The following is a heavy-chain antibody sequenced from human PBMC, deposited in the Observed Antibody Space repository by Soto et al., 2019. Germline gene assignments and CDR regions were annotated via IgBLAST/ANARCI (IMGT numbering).Heavy chain of an antibody. Sequence: GGSLRLSCAASGFTFSSYEMNWVRQAPGKGPEWVSYISSSGSTIYYADSVKGRFTISRDNAKNSLYLQMNSLRAEDTAVYYCARDRGYCSSTSCYKGLHYYYGMDVWGQGTTVTVSS. CDR2: ISSSGSTI. J-gene: IGHJ6*02. CDR1: GFTFSSYE. V-gene: IGHV3-48*03. D-gene: IGHD2-2*02. CDR3: ARDRGYCSSTSCYKGLHYYYGMDV.